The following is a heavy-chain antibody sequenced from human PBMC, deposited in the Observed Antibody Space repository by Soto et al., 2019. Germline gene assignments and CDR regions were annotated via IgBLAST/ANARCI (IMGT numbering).Heavy chain of an antibody. D-gene: IGHD4-17*01. CDR1: GFTFSSYG. J-gene: IGHJ4*02. Sequence: GGSLRLSCAASGFTFSSYGMHWVRQAPGKGLEWVAVISYDGSNKYYADSVKGRFTISRDNSKNTLYLQMNILRAEDTAVYYCAKETTVTTYLPQKRSGHFDYWGQGTLVTVSS. V-gene: IGHV3-30*18. CDR2: ISYDGSNK. CDR3: AKETTVTTYLPQKRSGHFDY.